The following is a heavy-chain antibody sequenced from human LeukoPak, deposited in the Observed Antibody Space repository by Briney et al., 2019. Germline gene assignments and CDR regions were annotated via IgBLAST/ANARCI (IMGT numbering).Heavy chain of an antibody. CDR1: GGSINSFY. V-gene: IGHV4-59*01. CDR3: ARVSGAHNAFDI. Sequence: NPSETLSLTRTVFGGSINSFYWSWIRQPPGKGLEWIGYIYSTGSTNYNPSLKSRVTLSGDTSKSQVSLKLSSVTAADTAVYYCARVSGAHNAFDIWGQGTMVTVSS. D-gene: IGHD7-27*01. J-gene: IGHJ3*02. CDR2: IYSTGST.